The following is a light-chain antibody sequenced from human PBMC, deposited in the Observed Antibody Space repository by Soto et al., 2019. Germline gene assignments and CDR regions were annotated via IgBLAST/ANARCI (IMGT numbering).Light chain of an antibody. Sequence: IQLTQSPSSLSASVGDRVTITCRASQGISSYLAWYQQKPGKAPKLLVYAASTLQSGVPSRFSGSGSGTDFTLTISSLQLEDFATYYYQPLISYSLTFAGGTEVDIK. CDR2: AAS. CDR3: QPLISYSLT. V-gene: IGKV1-9*01. J-gene: IGKJ4*01. CDR1: QGISSY.